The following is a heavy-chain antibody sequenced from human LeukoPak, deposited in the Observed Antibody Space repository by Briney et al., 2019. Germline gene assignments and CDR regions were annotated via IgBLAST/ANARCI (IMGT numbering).Heavy chain of an antibody. CDR2: INHSGST. J-gene: IGHJ4*02. Sequence: SETLSLTCAVYGGSFSGYYWSWIRQPPGKGLEWIGEINHSGSTNYNPSLKSRVTISVDTFKNQFSLKLSSVTAADTAVYYCARGSIAVAGTFDYWGQGTLVTVSS. V-gene: IGHV4-34*01. D-gene: IGHD6-19*01. CDR1: GGSFSGYY. CDR3: ARGSIAVAGTFDY.